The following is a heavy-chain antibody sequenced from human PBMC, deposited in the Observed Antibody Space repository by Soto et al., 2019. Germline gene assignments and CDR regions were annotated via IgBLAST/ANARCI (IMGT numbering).Heavy chain of an antibody. J-gene: IGHJ4*02. D-gene: IGHD2-15*01. V-gene: IGHV4-34*01. CDR1: GGSFSGYY. CDR2: INHSGST. CDR3: ARNLVPYCSGGSCYSLGFVY. Sequence: QVQLQQWGAGLLKPSETLSLTCAVYGGSFSGYYWSWIRQPPGKGLEWIGEINHSGSTNYNPSLKSRVTISVDTSKNQFSLKLSSVTAADTAVYYCARNLVPYCSGGSCYSLGFVYWGQGTLVTVSS.